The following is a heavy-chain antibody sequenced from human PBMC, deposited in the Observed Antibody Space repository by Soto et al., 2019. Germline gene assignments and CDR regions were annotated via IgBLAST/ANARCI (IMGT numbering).Heavy chain of an antibody. J-gene: IGHJ6*03. CDR2: ISSSSSTI. Sequence: EVQLVESGGGLVQPGGSLRLSCAASGFTFSSYSMNWVRQAPGKGLEWVSYISSSSSTIYYADSVKGRFTISRDNVKNSLYLQMNSLRAEDTAVYYCARGRSNYGSLPMDVWGKGTTVTVSS. CDR3: ARGRSNYGSLPMDV. D-gene: IGHD3-10*01. CDR1: GFTFSSYS. V-gene: IGHV3-48*01.